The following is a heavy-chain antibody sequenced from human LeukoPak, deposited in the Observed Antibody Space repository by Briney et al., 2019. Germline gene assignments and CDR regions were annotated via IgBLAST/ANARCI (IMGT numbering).Heavy chain of an antibody. V-gene: IGHV1-2*02. Sequence: GASVKVSCKASGYTFTGYYMHWVRQAPGQGLEWMGWINPNSGGTNYAQKFQGRVTMTRDTSISTAYMELSRLRSDDTAVYYCARGANRAVAGTAPYWGQGTLVTVSS. J-gene: IGHJ4*02. CDR3: ARGANRAVAGTAPY. D-gene: IGHD6-19*01. CDR2: INPNSGGT. CDR1: GYTFTGYY.